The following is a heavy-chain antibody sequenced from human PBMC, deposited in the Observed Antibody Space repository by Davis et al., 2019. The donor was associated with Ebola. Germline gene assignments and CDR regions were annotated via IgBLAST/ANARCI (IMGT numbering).Heavy chain of an antibody. J-gene: IGHJ4*02. Sequence: GESLKISCAASGFTFSSYAMSWVRQAPGKGLEWVSAISGSGGSTYYADSVKGRFTISRDNSKNTLYLQMNSLRAEDTAVYYCAREGYGDTENYFDYWGQGTLVTVSS. CDR2: ISGSGGST. CDR3: AREGYGDTENYFDY. V-gene: IGHV3-23*01. CDR1: GFTFSSYA. D-gene: IGHD4-17*01.